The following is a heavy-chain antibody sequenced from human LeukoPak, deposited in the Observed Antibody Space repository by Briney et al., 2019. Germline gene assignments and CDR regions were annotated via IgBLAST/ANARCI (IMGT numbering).Heavy chain of an antibody. J-gene: IGHJ6*03. CDR3: ARVQSGTYYYYYMDA. V-gene: IGHV5-51*01. CDR2: IYPAESDT. D-gene: IGHD1-26*01. Sequence: GGSLKISWKGSGYSFTSYWIGWVPQMPGKGLEGIGIIYPAESDTRYSPSFQGQVTISADKSISTAYLQWSRLKASHTAMYYCARVQSGTYYYYYMDAWGKGTTVTVSS. CDR1: GYSFTSYW.